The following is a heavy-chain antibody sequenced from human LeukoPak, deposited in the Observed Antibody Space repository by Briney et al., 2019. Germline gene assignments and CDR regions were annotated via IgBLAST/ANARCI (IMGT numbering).Heavy chain of an antibody. CDR1: GVPLSSCDYY. V-gene: IGHV4-61*08. CDR2: FYYSGIT. J-gene: IGHJ4*02. CDR3: ARGVPNCSDTSCYYDY. Sequence: PSQTLSLTCTVSGVPLSSCDYYWSWIPQPPGKGLEWYGYFYYSGITKYNPSLKSRVTISVGTSKNQLSLKLSSVTAADTAVYYYARGVPNCSDTSCYYDYWGQGTLVSVSS. D-gene: IGHD2-2*01.